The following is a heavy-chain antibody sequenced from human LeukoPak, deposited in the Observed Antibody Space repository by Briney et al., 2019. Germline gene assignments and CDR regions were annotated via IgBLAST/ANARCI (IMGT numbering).Heavy chain of an antibody. D-gene: IGHD6-13*01. CDR3: ATEDGYSSSWYAFDY. V-gene: IGHV1-8*01. J-gene: IGHJ4*02. CDR2: MNPSSGTT. Sequence: ASVKVSCKASGYTFTSYDINWVRQATGQGLEWMGWMNPSSGTTDYAQKFQGRVTMTRDTSITTAYLELSSLTSEDTAVFYCATEDGYSSSWYAFDYWGQGTLVTVSS. CDR1: GYTFTSYD.